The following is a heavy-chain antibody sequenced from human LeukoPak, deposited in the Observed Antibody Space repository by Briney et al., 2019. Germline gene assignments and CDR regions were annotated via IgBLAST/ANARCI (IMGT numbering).Heavy chain of an antibody. D-gene: IGHD3-10*02. Sequence: PGGSLRLSCEVSGFTFSSSRMNWVRQAPGKGLEWVSYISSRGTTKHYADSVKGRFTISRDNAKNALYLQMNSLRADDTAVYYCARCSSRRSASDYWGQGTLVTVSS. V-gene: IGHV3-48*01. CDR1: GFTFSSSR. CDR3: ARCSSRRSASDY. CDR2: ISSRGTTK. J-gene: IGHJ4*02.